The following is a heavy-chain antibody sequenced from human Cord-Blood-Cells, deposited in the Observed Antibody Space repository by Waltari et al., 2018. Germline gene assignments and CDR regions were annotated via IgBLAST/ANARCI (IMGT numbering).Heavy chain of an antibody. Sequence: EVQLVESGGGLVKPGGSLRLSCAAPGFTFSSHSMHWVRQAPGKGLEWVSSISSSSSYIYYADSVKGRFTISRDNAKNSLYLQMNSLRAEDTAVYYCAREQGGYYFDYWGQGTLVTVSS. CDR3: AREQGGYYFDY. D-gene: IGHD3-16*01. CDR1: GFTFSSHS. CDR2: ISSSSSYI. J-gene: IGHJ4*02. V-gene: IGHV3-21*01.